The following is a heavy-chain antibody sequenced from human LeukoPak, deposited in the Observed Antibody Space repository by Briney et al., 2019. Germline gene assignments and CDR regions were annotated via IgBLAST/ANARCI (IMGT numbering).Heavy chain of an antibody. J-gene: IGHJ4*02. CDR1: GFTFDGFT. CDR3: AKEVDCPSDCLFFHS. D-gene: IGHD2-21*02. CDR2: INRRGHT. V-gene: IGHV3-43*01. Sequence: GGSLRPSCSASGFTFDGFTIHWVRQTPGKGLEWVSLINRRGHTFYADSVKGRFTISRDNSRNPVFLQMNSLRPEDTALYHCAKEVDCPSDCLFFHSWGQGTLVTVSS.